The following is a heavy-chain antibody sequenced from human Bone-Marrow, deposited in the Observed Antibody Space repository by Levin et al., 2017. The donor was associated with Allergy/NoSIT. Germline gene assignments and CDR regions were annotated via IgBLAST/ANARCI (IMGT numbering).Heavy chain of an antibody. V-gene: IGHV3-11*01. Sequence: SGGSLRLSCAASGFSLSDYYMSWVRQTPGKGLEWLSYISKTGGTIYYADSLRGRFTISRDNAKNSVYLQMDNLRAEDTAVYYCATLEDTSGYFTHWYFALWGRGTLVTVSS. CDR1: GFSLSDYY. CDR3: ATLEDTSGYFTHWYFAL. CDR2: ISKTGGTI. D-gene: IGHD3-22*01. J-gene: IGHJ2*01.